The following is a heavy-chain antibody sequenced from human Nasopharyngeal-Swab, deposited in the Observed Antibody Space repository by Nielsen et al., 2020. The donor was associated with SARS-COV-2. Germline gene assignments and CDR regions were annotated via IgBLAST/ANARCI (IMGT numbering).Heavy chain of an antibody. CDR2: IFSNDEK. D-gene: IGHD6-19*01. J-gene: IGHJ3*02. V-gene: IGHV2-26*01. CDR3: ARIPVGYSSGWIFAFDI. Sequence: SGPTLVQPTETLTLTCTVSGFSLSNARMGVSWIRQPPGKALEWLAHIFSNDEKSYSTSLKSRLTISKDTSKSQVVLTMTNMDPVDTATYYCARIPVGYSSGWIFAFDIWGQGTMVTVSS. CDR1: GFSLSNARMG.